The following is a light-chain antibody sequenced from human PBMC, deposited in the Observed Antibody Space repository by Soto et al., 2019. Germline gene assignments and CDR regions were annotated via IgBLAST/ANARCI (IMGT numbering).Light chain of an antibody. CDR2: DAS. Sequence: EIVMTQSPAPLSLSPGKRATLSFIASQSVSSYLAGYQQAPGQAPRLLIYDASNRATGIPARFSGSGSGTDFTLTISSLEPEDFAVYYCQQRSNWPQITFGQGTRLEIK. V-gene: IGKV3-11*01. J-gene: IGKJ5*01. CDR1: QSVSSY. CDR3: QQRSNWPQIT.